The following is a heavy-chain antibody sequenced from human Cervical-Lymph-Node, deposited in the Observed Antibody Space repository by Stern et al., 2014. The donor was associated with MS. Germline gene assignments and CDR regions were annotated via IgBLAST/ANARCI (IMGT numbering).Heavy chain of an antibody. CDR3: ATSTGYFLLEYYFDY. CDR2: IYPGDSDT. D-gene: IGHD2-8*02. Sequence: EVQLEESGAEVKKPGESLKISCQGSGYSFTSSWIGWVSQMPGKGLEWMGIIYPGDSDTRYNPSFQGQVTISADKSVSTAYLQWSSLKASDTAMYYCATSTGYFLLEYYFDYWGQGTLVTVSS. J-gene: IGHJ4*02. CDR1: GYSFTSSW. V-gene: IGHV5-51*01.